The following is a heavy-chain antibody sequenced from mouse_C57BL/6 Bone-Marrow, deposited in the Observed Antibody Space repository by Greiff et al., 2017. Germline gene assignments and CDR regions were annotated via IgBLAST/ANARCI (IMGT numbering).Heavy chain of an antibody. Sequence: EVQLQQSGAELVKPGASVKLSCTASGFNIKDYYMHWVKQRTEQGLEWIGRIDPEDDETKYAPKFQGKATITADTSSNTAYLQLSSLTSEDTAVYYCARDGNYREGVNYYAMDYWGQGTSVTVAS. V-gene: IGHV14-2*01. CDR1: GFNIKDYY. CDR3: ARDGNYREGVNYYAMDY. CDR2: IDPEDDET. D-gene: IGHD2-1*01. J-gene: IGHJ4*01.